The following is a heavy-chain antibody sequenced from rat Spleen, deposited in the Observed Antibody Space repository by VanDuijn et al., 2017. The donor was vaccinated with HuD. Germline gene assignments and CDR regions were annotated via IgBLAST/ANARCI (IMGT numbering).Heavy chain of an antibody. CDR1: GFTFSDYY. CDR2: ISFEGSST. CDR3: ARHLYDGTYFPFAY. V-gene: IGHV5-22*01. D-gene: IGHD1-12*02. J-gene: IGHJ3*01. Sequence: EVQLVESGGGLVQPGRSMKLSCAASGFTFSDYYMACVRQAPKKGLEWVASISFEGSSTYYGDSVKGRFTISRDNAKSTLYLQMNSLRSEDTATYYCARHLYDGTYFPFAYWGQGTLVTVSS.